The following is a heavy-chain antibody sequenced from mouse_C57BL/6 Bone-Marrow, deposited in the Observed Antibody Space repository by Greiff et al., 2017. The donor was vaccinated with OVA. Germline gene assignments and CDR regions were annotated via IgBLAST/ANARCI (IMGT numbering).Heavy chain of an antibody. CDR3: ARGGSSFSWFAY. J-gene: IGHJ3*01. D-gene: IGHD1-1*01. CDR1: GYTFTDYY. CDR2: INPNNGGT. Sequence: VQLQQSGPELVKPGASVKISCKASGYTFTDYYMNWVKQSHGKSLEWIGDINPNNGGTSYNQKFKGKATLTVDKSSSTAYMELRSLTSEDSAVYYCARGGSSFSWFAYWGQGTLVTVSA. V-gene: IGHV1-26*01.